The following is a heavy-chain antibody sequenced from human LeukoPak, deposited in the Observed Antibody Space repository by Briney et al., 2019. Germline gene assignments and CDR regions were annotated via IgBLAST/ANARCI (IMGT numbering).Heavy chain of an antibody. V-gene: IGHV3-48*01. CDR3: ARDGDYDFWSGYSRWFDP. D-gene: IGHD3-3*01. J-gene: IGHJ5*02. Sequence: GGSLRLSCAASGFTFSSYSMNWVRQAPGKGLEWVSYISSSSSTIYYADSVKGRFTISRGNAKNSLYLQMNSLRAEDTAVYYCARDGDYDFWSGYSRWFDPWGQGTLVTVSS. CDR2: ISSSSSTI. CDR1: GFTFSSYS.